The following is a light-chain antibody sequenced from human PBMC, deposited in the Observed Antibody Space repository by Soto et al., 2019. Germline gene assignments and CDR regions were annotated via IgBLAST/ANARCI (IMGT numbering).Light chain of an antibody. CDR3: QQHGSSLWS. CDR2: GAS. CDR1: QSVSSSY. V-gene: IGKV3-20*01. Sequence: EIVLTQSPGTLSLSPGERATLSCRASQSVSSSYLAWYQQKPGQAPRLLIYGASSRATGIPDRFSGSGSGTDFTLTISRLEPEEVAVYYRQQHGSSLWSFGQGTKVEIK. J-gene: IGKJ1*01.